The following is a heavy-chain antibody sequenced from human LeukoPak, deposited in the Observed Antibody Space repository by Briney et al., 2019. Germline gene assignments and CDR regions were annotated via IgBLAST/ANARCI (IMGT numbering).Heavy chain of an antibody. V-gene: IGHV1-69*05. CDR3: ARGSRTYNWNDYSFDY. D-gene: IGHD1-1*01. Sequence: ASVKVSCKASGGTFSSYAISWVRQAPGQGLEWMGGIIPIFGTANYAQKFQGRVTIATDESTGTAYMELSSLRSEDTAVYYCARGSRTYNWNDYSFDYWGQGTLVTVSS. CDR2: IIPIFGTA. CDR1: GGTFSSYA. J-gene: IGHJ4*02.